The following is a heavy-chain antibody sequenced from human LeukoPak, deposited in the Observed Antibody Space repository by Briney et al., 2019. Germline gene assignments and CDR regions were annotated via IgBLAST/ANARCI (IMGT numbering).Heavy chain of an antibody. CDR3: ARGYDILTGYSKDYYGMDV. CDR2: ISGRGCST. CDR1: GFTFSSYA. V-gene: IGHV3-23*01. J-gene: IGHJ6*04. D-gene: IGHD3-9*01. Sequence: GGSLRLSLASSGFTFSSYAMSWVRQAPGKGRDWVSAISGRGCSTYNPDALRGRFTLPRDNSTDTLYLEMSSLRAEDTAVYYCARGYDILTGYSKDYYGMDVWGKGTTVTVSS.